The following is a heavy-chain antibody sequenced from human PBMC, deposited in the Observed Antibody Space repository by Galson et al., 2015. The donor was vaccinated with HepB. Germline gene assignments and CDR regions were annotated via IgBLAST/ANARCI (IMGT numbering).Heavy chain of an antibody. D-gene: IGHD1-26*01. J-gene: IGHJ4*02. CDR1: GFTFSSYA. Sequence: SLRLSCAASGFTFSSYAMHWVRQAPGKGLEWVAVISYDGSNKYYADSVKGRFTISRGNSKNTLYLQMNSLRAEDTAVYYCARDPILGVWGQGTLVTVSS. CDR3: ARDPILGV. V-gene: IGHV3-30*04. CDR2: ISYDGSNK.